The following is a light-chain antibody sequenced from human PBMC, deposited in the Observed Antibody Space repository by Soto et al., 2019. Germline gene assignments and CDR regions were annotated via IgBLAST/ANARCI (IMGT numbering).Light chain of an antibody. V-gene: IGLV3-21*01. Sequence: SYGLTQPPSVSVAPGETARISCGGNNIGSKGVHWYQQKPCQAPVLVIYSDTDLPPVIPERFSGSNSANMATLTISRVEAGDEADYYCQVWDSGSAHVLFGGGTKLTVL. CDR3: QVWDSGSAHVL. CDR1: NIGSKG. CDR2: SDT. J-gene: IGLJ2*01.